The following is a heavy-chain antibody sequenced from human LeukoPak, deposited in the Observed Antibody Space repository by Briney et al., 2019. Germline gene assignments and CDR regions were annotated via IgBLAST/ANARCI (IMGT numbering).Heavy chain of an antibody. D-gene: IGHD3-10*01. Sequence: SETLSLTCTVSGGSISGYYWNWIRQPPGKGLEWIGYTYYTGSTNYNPSLKSRVTISTDTSKSQFSLKLTSVTAADMAVYYCASRFGRNYYGMDVWGQGTTVTVSS. V-gene: IGHV4-59*01. CDR2: TYYTGST. CDR3: ASRFGRNYYGMDV. J-gene: IGHJ6*02. CDR1: GGSISGYY.